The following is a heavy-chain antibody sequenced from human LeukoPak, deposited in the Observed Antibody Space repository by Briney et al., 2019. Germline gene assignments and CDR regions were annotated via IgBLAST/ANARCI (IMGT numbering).Heavy chain of an antibody. Sequence: GGSLRLSCAASGFTFDDYAMHWVRQAPGKGLEWVSLISGDGGSTYYADSVKGRFTISRDNSKNSLYLQMNSLRTEDTALYYCGGRAVAGTGKFDYWGQGTLVTVSS. J-gene: IGHJ4*02. CDR1: GFTFDDYA. D-gene: IGHD6-19*01. V-gene: IGHV3-43*02. CDR2: ISGDGGST. CDR3: GGRAVAGTGKFDY.